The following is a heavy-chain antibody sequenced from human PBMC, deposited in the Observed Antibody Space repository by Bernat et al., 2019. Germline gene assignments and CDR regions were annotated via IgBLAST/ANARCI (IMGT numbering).Heavy chain of an antibody. CDR3: ASVLLWFRDSPFDAFDI. Sequence: QVQLVESGGGVVQPGRSLRLSCASSGFTFSSYGMHWVRQAPGKGREWVAVIWYDGSNKYYADSVKGRFTISRDNSKNTLYMQMNSLRAEDTAAYYCASVLLWFRDSPFDAFDIWGQGTMVTVSS. D-gene: IGHD3-10*01. J-gene: IGHJ3*02. V-gene: IGHV3-33*01. CDR2: IWYDGSNK. CDR1: GFTFSSYG.